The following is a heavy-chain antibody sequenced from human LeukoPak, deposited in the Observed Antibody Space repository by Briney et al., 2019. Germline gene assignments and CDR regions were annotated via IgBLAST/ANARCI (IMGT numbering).Heavy chain of an antibody. D-gene: IGHD3-10*01. Sequence: PGGSLRLSCAASGFTFSSYSMNWVRQAPGRGLEWVSSISSSSSYIYYADSVKSRFTISRDNAKNSLYLQMNSLRAEDTAVYYCARDPSGVYFDYWGQGTLVTVSS. J-gene: IGHJ4*02. CDR3: ARDPSGVYFDY. V-gene: IGHV3-21*01. CDR1: GFTFSSYS. CDR2: ISSSSSYI.